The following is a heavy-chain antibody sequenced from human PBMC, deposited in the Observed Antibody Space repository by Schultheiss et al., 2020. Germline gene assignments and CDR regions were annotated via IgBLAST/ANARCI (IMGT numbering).Heavy chain of an antibody. CDR2: ISWNSGSI. CDR3: ARDGPWFGADY. J-gene: IGHJ4*02. V-gene: IGHV3-9*01. CDR1: GFTFDDYA. Sequence: GGSLRLSCAASGFTFDDYAMHWVRQAPGKGLEWVSGISWNSGSIGYVDSVKGRFTISRDNAKNSLYLQMNSLRAEDTAVYYCARDGPWFGADYWGQGTLVTVSS. D-gene: IGHD3-10*01.